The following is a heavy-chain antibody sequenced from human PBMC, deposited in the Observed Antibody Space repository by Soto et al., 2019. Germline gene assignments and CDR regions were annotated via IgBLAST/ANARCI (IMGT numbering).Heavy chain of an antibody. V-gene: IGHV1-18*04. CDR1: GYTFMYYG. Sequence: QVQLVQSGAEVRQPGASMKVSCEASGYTFMYYGLSWVRQTPGQGLEWIGWISPYNDNTNLAQKFQGRVTMTTDTSRSTAYMEVRSLRSDDTALYYCAREREAIHYHSSGSALDYWGPGTLVTVSS. J-gene: IGHJ4*02. D-gene: IGHD3-22*01. CDR2: ISPYNDNT. CDR3: AREREAIHYHSSGSALDY.